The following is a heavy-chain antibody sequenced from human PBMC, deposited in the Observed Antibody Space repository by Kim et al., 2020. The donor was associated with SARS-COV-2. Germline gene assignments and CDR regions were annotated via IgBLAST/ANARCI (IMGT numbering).Heavy chain of an antibody. CDR3: AKDWSVYSNYYYGMDV. J-gene: IGHJ6*02. D-gene: IGHD4-4*01. CDR2: ISGSGGST. V-gene: IGHV3-23*01. Sequence: GGSLRLSCAASGFTFSSYAMSWVRQAPGKGLEWVSAISGSGGSTYYADSVKGRFTISRDNSKNTLYLQMNSLRAEDTAVYYCAKDWSVYSNYYYGMDVWGQGTTVTVSS. CDR1: GFTFSSYA.